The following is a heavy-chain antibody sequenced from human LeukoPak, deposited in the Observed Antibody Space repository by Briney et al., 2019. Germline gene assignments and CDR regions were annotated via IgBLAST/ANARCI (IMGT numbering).Heavy chain of an antibody. CDR2: FYYSGST. J-gene: IGHJ4*02. Sequence: SETLSLTCTVSGGSISSSSYYWGWIRQPPGKGLEWIGSFYYSGSTYYNPSLKSRVTISVDTSKNQFSLKLSSVTAADTAVYYCARNHGYSYGYGGFDYWGQGTLVTVSS. CDR1: GGSISSSSYY. V-gene: IGHV4-39*01. D-gene: IGHD5-18*01. CDR3: ARNHGYSYGYGGFDY.